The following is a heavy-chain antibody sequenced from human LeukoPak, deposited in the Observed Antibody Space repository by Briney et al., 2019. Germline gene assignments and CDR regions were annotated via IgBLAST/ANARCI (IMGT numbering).Heavy chain of an antibody. CDR1: GFTFSSYG. Sequence: GGSLRLSCAASGFTFSSYGMHWVRQAPGKGLEWVAFIRYDGSNKYYADSVKGRFTISRDNSKNTLYLQMNSLRAEDTAVYYCARSSGRYDSSGYSDYWGQGTLVTVSS. CDR3: ARSSGRYDSSGYSDY. V-gene: IGHV3-30*02. D-gene: IGHD3-22*01. CDR2: IRYDGSNK. J-gene: IGHJ4*02.